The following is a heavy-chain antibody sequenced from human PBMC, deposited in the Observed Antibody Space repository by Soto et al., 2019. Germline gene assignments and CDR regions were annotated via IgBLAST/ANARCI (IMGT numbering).Heavy chain of an antibody. CDR3: RRDDYGIFPY. J-gene: IGHJ4*02. V-gene: IGHV1-2*02. CDR2: IDPKNGGT. Sequence: ASVKVSCKASGYSISAYYIHWVRQAPGQGLEWMGWIDPKNGGTVSAQKFQGRLTMTRDTSISTVYMDLSGLTSDDTALYYCRRDDYGIFPYWGQGSLVTVSS. CDR1: GYSISAYY. D-gene: IGHD3-10*01.